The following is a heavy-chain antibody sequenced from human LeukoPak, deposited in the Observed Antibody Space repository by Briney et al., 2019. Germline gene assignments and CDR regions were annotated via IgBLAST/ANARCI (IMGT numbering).Heavy chain of an antibody. CDR1: GGSISSYY. J-gene: IGHJ3*02. CDR3: ARDRGRYSGSYYEIDAFDI. V-gene: IGHV4-39*07. CDR2: IYYSGST. D-gene: IGHD1-26*01. Sequence: PSETLSLTCTVSGGSISSYYWGWIRQPPGKGLEWIGSIYYSGSTYYNPSLKSRVTISVDTSKNQFSLKLSSVTAADTAVYYCARDRGRYSGSYYEIDAFDIWGQGTMVTVSS.